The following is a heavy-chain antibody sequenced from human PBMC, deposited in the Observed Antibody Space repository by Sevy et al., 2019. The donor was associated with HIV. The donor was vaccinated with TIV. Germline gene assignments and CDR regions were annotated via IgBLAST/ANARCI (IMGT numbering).Heavy chain of an antibody. CDR3: ARVGLAASGGGFGAFDM. D-gene: IGHD6-13*01. CDR1: GFSFSDYY. Sequence: GGSLRLSCAASGFSFSDYYMTWIRQAPGKGLEWVSYISGSTNAIFYADSVKGRFIISRDNTKKSLYLRMNTLRAEDTGGYYCARVGLAASGGGFGAFDMWGQGTMVTVSS. V-gene: IGHV3-11*01. J-gene: IGHJ3*02. CDR2: ISGSTNAI.